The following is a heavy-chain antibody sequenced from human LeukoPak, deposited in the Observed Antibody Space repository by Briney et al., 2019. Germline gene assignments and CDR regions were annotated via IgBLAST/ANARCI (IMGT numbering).Heavy chain of an antibody. V-gene: IGHV1-2*02. CDR2: INPKSGGT. Sequence: ASVKVSCKASGYTFIDYYMHWMRQAPGQGLEWMGWINPKSGGTNYAQKFQGRVTMTRDTSISTAYMDPNSLRSDDTAMYYCTILNSDRVWGQGTLVTVSS. CDR1: GYTFIDYY. J-gene: IGHJ4*02. CDR3: TILNSDRV. D-gene: IGHD5-24*01.